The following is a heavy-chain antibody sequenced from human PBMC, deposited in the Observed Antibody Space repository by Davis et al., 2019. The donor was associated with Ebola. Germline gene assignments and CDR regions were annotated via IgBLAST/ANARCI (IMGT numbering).Heavy chain of an antibody. Sequence: SVTVSCLASLYTFTGYYMHWVRPPPGQGLEWMGWINPNSGGTNYAQKFQGWVTMIRDTSISTAYMELSRLRSDDTAVYYCARDVGYSYGLRDWGQGTLVTVSS. J-gene: IGHJ4*02. V-gene: IGHV1-2*04. CDR1: LYTFTGYY. CDR2: INPNSGGT. D-gene: IGHD5-18*01. CDR3: ARDVGYSYGLRD.